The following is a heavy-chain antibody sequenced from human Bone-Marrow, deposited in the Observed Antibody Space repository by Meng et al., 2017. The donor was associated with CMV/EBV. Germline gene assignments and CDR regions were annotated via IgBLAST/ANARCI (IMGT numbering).Heavy chain of an antibody. D-gene: IGHD2-2*01. V-gene: IGHV3-74*01. CDR2: INSDGSST. Sequence: GGSLRLSCAASGFTFSSYWMHWVRQAPGKGLVWVSRINSDGSSTSYADSVKGRFTISRDNVKNTVYLQMSSLRAEDTALYYCVRSGDIVVVPALDWFDPWGQGNLVTVSS. CDR1: GFTFSSYW. CDR3: VRSGDIVVVPALDWFDP. J-gene: IGHJ5*02.